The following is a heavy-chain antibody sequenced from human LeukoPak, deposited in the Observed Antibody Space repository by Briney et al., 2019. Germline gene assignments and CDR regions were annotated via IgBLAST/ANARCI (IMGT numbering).Heavy chain of an antibody. CDR3: ARAYDSSGYTDPPSNWFDP. V-gene: IGHV4-39*01. Sequence: SETLSLTCTVSGGSISSSSYYWGWIRQPPGKGLEWIGSIYYSGSTYYDPSLKSRVTISVDTSKNQFSLKLSSVTAADTAVYYCARAYDSSGYTDPPSNWFDPWGQGTLVTVS. D-gene: IGHD3-22*01. J-gene: IGHJ5*02. CDR2: IYYSGST. CDR1: GGSISSSSYY.